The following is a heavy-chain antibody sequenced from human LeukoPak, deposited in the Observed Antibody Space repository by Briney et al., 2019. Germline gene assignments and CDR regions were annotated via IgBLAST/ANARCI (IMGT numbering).Heavy chain of an antibody. CDR1: GLTFSNYA. Sequence: GGSLRLSCAASGLTFSNYAMSWVRQAPGKGLDWVSTISGSGDRTYHADSVKGRFTISRDNPKNTLYLQMNSLRVEDTAVYYCAKGGFCTDGVCYWGSSDYWGQGTLVTVSS. CDR3: AKGGFCTDGVCYWGSSDY. CDR2: ISGSGDRT. D-gene: IGHD2-8*01. V-gene: IGHV3-23*01. J-gene: IGHJ4*02.